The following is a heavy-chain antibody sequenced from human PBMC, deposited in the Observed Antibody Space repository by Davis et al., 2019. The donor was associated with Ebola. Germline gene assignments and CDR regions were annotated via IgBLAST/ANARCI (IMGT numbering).Heavy chain of an antibody. CDR1: GYTFTGYY. CDR2: INPNSGGT. CDR3: ARHNWNYDVLDY. D-gene: IGHD1-7*01. V-gene: IGHV1-2*04. J-gene: IGHJ4*02. Sequence: ASVKVSCKASGYTFTGYYMHWVRQAPGQGLEWMGWINPNSGGTNYAQNFQGWVTMTRDTSISTAYMELSRLRSDDTAVYYCARHNWNYDVLDYWGQGTLVTVSS.